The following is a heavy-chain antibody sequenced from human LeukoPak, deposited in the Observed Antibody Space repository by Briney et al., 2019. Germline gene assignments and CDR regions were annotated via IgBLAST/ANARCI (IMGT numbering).Heavy chain of an antibody. CDR2: ISGSGGST. D-gene: IGHD2-2*01. CDR3: AKDPGYQVVYCFDY. V-gene: IGHV3-23*01. Sequence: GGSLRLSCAASGFTFSSYAMSWVRQAPGKGLEWVSAISGSGGSTYHADSVKGRFTISRDNSKNTLYLQMNSLRVEDTAVYYCAKDPGYQVVYCFDYWGQGTLVTVSS. J-gene: IGHJ4*02. CDR1: GFTFSSYA.